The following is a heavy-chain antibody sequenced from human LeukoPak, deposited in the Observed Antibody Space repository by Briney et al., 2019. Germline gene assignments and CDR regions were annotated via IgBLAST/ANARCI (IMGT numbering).Heavy chain of an antibody. D-gene: IGHD3-9*01. CDR2: ISAYNGNT. J-gene: IGHJ4*02. V-gene: IGHV1-18*01. CDR1: GYTFTSYG. Sequence: ASVKVSCKASGYTFTSYGISWVRQAPGQGLEWMGWISAYNGNTNYAQKLQGRVTMTTDTSTSTAYMELRSLRSDDTAVYYCARALNYDILTGYYEYYFDYWGQGTLVTVSS. CDR3: ARALNYDILTGYYEYYFDY.